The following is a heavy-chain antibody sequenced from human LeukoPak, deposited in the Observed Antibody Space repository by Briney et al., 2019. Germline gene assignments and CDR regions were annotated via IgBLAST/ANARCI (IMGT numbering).Heavy chain of an antibody. J-gene: IGHJ5*02. D-gene: IGHD6-13*01. CDR1: GYSFTSYW. V-gene: IGHV5-51*01. CDR3: ARHRSSSPNWFDP. Sequence: KPGESLKISCKGSGYSFTSYWIGWVRQMPGKGLEWMRIIYPGDSDTRYSPSFQGQVTISADKSISTAYLQWSSLKASDTAMYYCARHRSSSPNWFDPWGQGTLVTVSS. CDR2: IYPGDSDT.